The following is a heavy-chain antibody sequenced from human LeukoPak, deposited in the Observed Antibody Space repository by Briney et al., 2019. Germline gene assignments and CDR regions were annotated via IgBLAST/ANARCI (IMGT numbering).Heavy chain of an antibody. Sequence: GGSLRLSCAASGFTFATYPMTWFRQAPGRGLEWVSSFSLSGTYYTDSVKGRFTISRDNSKSTLYLQMSSLRAEDTAVYYCAKGSPEWDWGQGALVTVSS. V-gene: IGHV3-23*01. D-gene: IGHD2-8*01. J-gene: IGHJ4*02. CDR3: AKGSPEWD. CDR2: FSLSGT. CDR1: GFTFATYP.